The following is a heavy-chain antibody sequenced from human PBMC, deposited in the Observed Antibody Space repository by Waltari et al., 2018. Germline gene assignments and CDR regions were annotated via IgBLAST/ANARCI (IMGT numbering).Heavy chain of an antibody. CDR1: GDSMNYW. Sequence: CAVAGDSMNYWWSWVRQPPGKGLEWIGQVLGSGRTNYNPSFASRVTISLDTSTHQFALKMTSATAADTALYYCARDRGRGLYLDTWGQGILVTVSP. J-gene: IGHJ4*02. D-gene: IGHD2-15*01. CDR3: ARDRGRGLYLDT. V-gene: IGHV4-4*02. CDR2: VLGSGRT.